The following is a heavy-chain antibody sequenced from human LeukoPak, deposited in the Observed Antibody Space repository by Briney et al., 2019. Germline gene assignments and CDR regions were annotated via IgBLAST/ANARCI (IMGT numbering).Heavy chain of an antibody. CDR3: ARVWSGYDWDLDY. D-gene: IGHD5-12*01. J-gene: IGHJ4*02. CDR1: GYTFTGYY. CDR2: INPNSGGT. V-gene: IGHV1-2*02. Sequence: ASVKVSCKASGYTFTGYYMHWVRQAPGQGLEWMGWINPNSGGTNYAQKFQGRVTMTRDTSISTACMELSRLRSDDTAVYYCARVWSGYDWDLDYWGQGTLVTVSS.